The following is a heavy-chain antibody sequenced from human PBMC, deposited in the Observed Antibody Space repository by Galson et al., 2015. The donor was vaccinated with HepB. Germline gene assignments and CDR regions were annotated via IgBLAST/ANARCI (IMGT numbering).Heavy chain of an antibody. CDR1: GFIFSNYW. CDR2: IKEDGSLK. CDR3: ARGRFDP. J-gene: IGHJ5*02. Sequence: SLRLSCAASGFIFSNYWMNWVRQAPGKGLEWVAYIKEDGSLKYYADSVKGRFTVSRDNAKNSLYLQMNSLRDEDTAVYYCARGRFDPWGQGTLVTVSS. V-gene: IGHV3-7*03.